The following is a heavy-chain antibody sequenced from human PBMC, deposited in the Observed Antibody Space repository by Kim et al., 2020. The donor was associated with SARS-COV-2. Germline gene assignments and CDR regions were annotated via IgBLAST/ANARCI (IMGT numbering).Heavy chain of an antibody. CDR1: GGSFSGYY. Sequence: SETLSLTCAVSGGSFSGYYWSWIRQPPGKGLEWIGEINHSGSTNYNPSLKSRVTISVDTSKNQFSLKLSSVTAADTAVYYCARGRTYCSGCSCYFKYGWMGAFDIWGQGTLVTVSS. V-gene: IGHV4-34*01. J-gene: IGHJ3*02. CDR2: INHSGST. CDR3: ARGRTYCSGCSCYFKYGWMGAFDI. D-gene: IGHD2-15*01.